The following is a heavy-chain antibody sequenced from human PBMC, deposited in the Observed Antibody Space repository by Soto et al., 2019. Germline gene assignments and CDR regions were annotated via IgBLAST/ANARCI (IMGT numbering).Heavy chain of an antibody. CDR2: IRSKANSYAT. CDR3: TRWGDGYGY. D-gene: IGHD5-12*01. V-gene: IGHV3-73*02. J-gene: IGHJ4*02. CDR1: GFTFSGSA. Sequence: EVQLVESGGGLVQPGGSLKLSCAASGFTFSGSAVHWLRQASGKGLEWVGRIRSKANSYATAYAASVKGRFTISREDSKNTAYLQMNSLKTEDMAVYYCTRWGDGYGYWGQGTLVTVSS.